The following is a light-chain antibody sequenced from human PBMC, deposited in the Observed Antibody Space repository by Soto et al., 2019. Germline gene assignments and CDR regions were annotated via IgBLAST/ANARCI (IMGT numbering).Light chain of an antibody. J-gene: IGLJ2*01. CDR2: DDR. CDR1: NIGSKS. CDR3: QEWDSTLDQWI. V-gene: IGLV3-21*02. Sequence: SYELTQPPSVSVAPGQTATITCGGSNIGSKSVHWYQQRPGQAPVLVVYDDRDRPSGIPDRFSGSNSGNTATLTISRVEVGDEADYHCQEWDSTLDQWIFGAGTKLTVL.